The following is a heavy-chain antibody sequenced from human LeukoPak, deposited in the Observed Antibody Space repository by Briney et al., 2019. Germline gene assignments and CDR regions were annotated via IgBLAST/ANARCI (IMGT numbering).Heavy chain of an antibody. CDR2: MNPNSGNT. D-gene: IGHD3-10*01. J-gene: IGHJ5*02. Sequence: ASVKVSCKASGYTFTSYDINWVRQATGQGLEWIGWMNPNSGNTGYAQKFQGRVTMTRNTSISTAYMELSSLRSEDTAVYYCARMHYYGSGSYNWFDPWGQGTLVTVSS. CDR1: GYTFTSYD. CDR3: ARMHYYGSGSYNWFDP. V-gene: IGHV1-8*01.